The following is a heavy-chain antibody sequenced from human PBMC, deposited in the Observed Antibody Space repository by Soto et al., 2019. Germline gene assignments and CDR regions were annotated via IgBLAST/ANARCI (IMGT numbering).Heavy chain of an antibody. CDR3: ARSAQWDGFDP. D-gene: IGHD2-8*01. Sequence: SETLSLTCTVSGGSMSRGDYYWSWIRQHPEKGLEWIGYISYSGSTFYHSSLKSRVTISLDTSKKQFSLTLTSVTAADTAVYYCARSAQWDGFDPWGQGTMVTVSS. CDR1: GGSMSRGDYY. V-gene: IGHV4-31*03. J-gene: IGHJ3*01. CDR2: ISYSGST.